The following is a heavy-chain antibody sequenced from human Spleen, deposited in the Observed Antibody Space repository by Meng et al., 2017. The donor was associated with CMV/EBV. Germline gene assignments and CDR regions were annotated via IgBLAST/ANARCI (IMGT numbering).Heavy chain of an antibody. V-gene: IGHV1-69*08. J-gene: IGHJ5*02. CDR1: GGNFNSYN. CDR2: IIPLLRTP. CDR3: ASATYMTTQQGWFDT. D-gene: IGHD4-11*01. Sequence: KVSCKASGGNFNSYNFIWVRQAPGQGLTWMGGIIPLLRTPSFAQNFQGRVTITADRSTSTTYMELSSLRADDTAVYYCASATYMTTQQGWFDTWGQGTLVTVSS.